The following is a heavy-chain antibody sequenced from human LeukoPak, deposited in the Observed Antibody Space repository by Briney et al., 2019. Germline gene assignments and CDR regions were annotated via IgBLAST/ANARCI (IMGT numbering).Heavy chain of an antibody. CDR3: ARLPAYCSSTSCYYDY. D-gene: IGHD2-2*01. CDR2: ISSASGSI. Sequence: PGGSLRLSCAVSGFTFSNYAMHWVRQAPGKGLEWVSYISSASGSIYYADSVKGRFTISRDNAKNSLFLQMNSLRAEDTAVYYCARLPAYCSSTSCYYDYWGQGTLVTVSS. CDR1: GFTFSNYA. V-gene: IGHV3-48*04. J-gene: IGHJ4*02.